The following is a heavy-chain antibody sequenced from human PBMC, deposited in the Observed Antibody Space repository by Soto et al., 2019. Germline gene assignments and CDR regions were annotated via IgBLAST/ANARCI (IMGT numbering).Heavy chain of an antibody. Sequence: QVQLQESGPGLVKPSQTLSLTCTVSGGSISSGDYYWSWIRQPPGKGLEWIGYIYYSGSTYYNPSVKSRVTLSVDTSKNQFSLKLTSVTAADTAVYYCARERPDGSRLAPWGQGTLVTVSS. V-gene: IGHV4-30-4*01. CDR1: GGSISSGDYY. J-gene: IGHJ5*02. CDR3: ARERPDGSRLAP. CDR2: IYYSGST. D-gene: IGHD6-13*01.